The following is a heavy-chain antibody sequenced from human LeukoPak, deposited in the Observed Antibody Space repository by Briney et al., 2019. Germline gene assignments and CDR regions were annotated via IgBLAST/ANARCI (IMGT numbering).Heavy chain of an antibody. D-gene: IGHD4/OR15-4a*01. V-gene: IGHV3-23*01. CDR3: AKERDYGPADY. CDR1: GFTFSSYW. Sequence: GGSLRLSCAASGFTFSSYWMSWVRQAPGKGLEWVSAISNNGGYTYYADSVQGRFTISRDNSKSTLCLQMNSLRAEDTAVYYCAKERDYGPADYWGQGTLVTVSS. CDR2: ISNNGGYT. J-gene: IGHJ4*02.